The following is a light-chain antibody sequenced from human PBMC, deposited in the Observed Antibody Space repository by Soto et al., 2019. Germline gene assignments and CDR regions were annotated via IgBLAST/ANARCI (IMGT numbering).Light chain of an antibody. CDR3: EQYGSSPPWT. V-gene: IGKV3-20*01. CDR2: GAS. J-gene: IGKJ1*01. CDR1: QSVSSSY. Sequence: EIVLTQSPGTLSLSPGERATLSCRASQSVSSSYLAWYQQKPGQAPMLLIYGASSRATGIPDRFSGSGSGADFTLTISRLESEDFAVYYCEQYGSSPPWTSGQGTKVEIK.